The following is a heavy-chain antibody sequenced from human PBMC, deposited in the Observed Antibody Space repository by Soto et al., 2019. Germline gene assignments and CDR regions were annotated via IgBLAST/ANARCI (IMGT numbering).Heavy chain of an antibody. CDR3: ARDPSIFDYYYGMDV. D-gene: IGHD3-9*01. V-gene: IGHV3-7*01. J-gene: IGHJ6*02. Sequence: GGSLRLSCAASGFTFSSYWMSWVRQAPGKGLEWVANIKQDGSEKYYVDSVKGRFTISRDNAKNSLYLQMNSLRAEDTAVYYCARDPSIFDYYYGMDVWGQGTTVTVSS. CDR2: IKQDGSEK. CDR1: GFTFSSYW.